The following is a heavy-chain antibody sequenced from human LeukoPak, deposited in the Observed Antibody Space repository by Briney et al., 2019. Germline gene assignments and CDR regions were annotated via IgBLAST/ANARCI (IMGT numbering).Heavy chain of an antibody. Sequence: GGSLRLSCAASGFTFSSYKMNWVRQAPGKGLERVSAISGDSSTIYYADSVKGRFIISRDNAKNSLFLQMNSLRAEDTAVYYCAREKADNDLDYWGQGTLVTVSS. CDR2: ISGDSSTI. D-gene: IGHD3-3*01. CDR1: GFTFSSYK. J-gene: IGHJ4*02. CDR3: AREKADNDLDY. V-gene: IGHV3-48*01.